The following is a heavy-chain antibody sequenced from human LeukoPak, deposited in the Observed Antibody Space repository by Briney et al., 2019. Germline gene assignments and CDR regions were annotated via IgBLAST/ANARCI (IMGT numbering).Heavy chain of an antibody. CDR2: IYYSGTT. D-gene: IGHD6-13*01. Sequence: SETLSLTCTVSGGSINSNSWTWIRQPPGKGLEWIGYIYYSGTTNYNPSLKSRLTMSVDMSKNQFSLKLTSVTAADTAVYYCARRSRRWKNWFYPWGQGTLVTVSS. J-gene: IGHJ5*02. CDR1: GGSINSNS. CDR3: ARRSRRWKNWFYP. V-gene: IGHV4-59*01.